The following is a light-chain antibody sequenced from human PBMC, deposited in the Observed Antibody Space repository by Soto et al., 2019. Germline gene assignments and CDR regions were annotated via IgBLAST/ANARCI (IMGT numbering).Light chain of an antibody. J-gene: IGKJ4*01. CDR2: GAS. CDR1: QSSSSSY. CDR3: QLYGSSSLT. Sequence: EIVLTQSPGTLSLSPGERATLSCRASQSSSSSYLAWYQQKPGQAPRLLTYGASNRATGIPDRFSGSGSGTDFTLTISRLEPEDFAVYYCQLYGSSSLTFGGGTKVEIK. V-gene: IGKV3-20*01.